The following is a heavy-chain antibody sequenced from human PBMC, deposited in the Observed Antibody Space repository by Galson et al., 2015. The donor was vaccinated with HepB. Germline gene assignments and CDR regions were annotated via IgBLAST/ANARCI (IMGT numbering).Heavy chain of an antibody. CDR2: IKSGTDGGTT. J-gene: IGHJ3*02. Sequence: SLRLSCAASGFSFNKAWMNWVRQAPGKGLEWVGHIKSGTDGGTTDYAAPVKGRFTISRDDSQNKLYLQMNSLKTEDTGVYYCTTVKWIQLWSGDAFDMWCQGTMVSVSS. CDR3: TTVKWIQLWSGDAFDM. V-gene: IGHV3-15*07. CDR1: GFSFNKAW. D-gene: IGHD5-18*01.